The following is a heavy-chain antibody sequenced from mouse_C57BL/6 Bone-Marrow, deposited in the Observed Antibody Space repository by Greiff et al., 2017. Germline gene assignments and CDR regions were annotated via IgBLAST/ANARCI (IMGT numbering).Heavy chain of an antibody. V-gene: IGHV1-50*01. J-gene: IGHJ3*01. CDR1: GYTFTSYW. CDR2: IDPSDSYT. CDR3: ASDGYFAWFAY. Sequence: QVQLQQSGAELVKPGASVKLSCKASGYTFTSYWMQWVKQRPGQGLAWIGEIDPSDSYTNYNQKFKGKATLTVDTSSRTAYMQLSSLTSEDSAVYYCASDGYFAWFAYWGQGTLVTVSA. D-gene: IGHD2-3*01.